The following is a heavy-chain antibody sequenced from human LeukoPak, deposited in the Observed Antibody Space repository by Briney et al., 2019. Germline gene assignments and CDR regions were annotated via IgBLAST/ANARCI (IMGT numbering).Heavy chain of an antibody. D-gene: IGHD5-12*01. Sequence: SETLSLTCTVSGGSISSSSYYWGWIRQPPGKGLEWIGSIYYSGSTYYNPSLKSRVTISVDTSKNQFSLKLSSVTAADTAVYYCASLRESGYDFDGGQGTLVTVSS. J-gene: IGHJ4*02. CDR2: IYYSGST. V-gene: IGHV4-39*01. CDR1: GGSISSSSYY. CDR3: ASLRESGYDFD.